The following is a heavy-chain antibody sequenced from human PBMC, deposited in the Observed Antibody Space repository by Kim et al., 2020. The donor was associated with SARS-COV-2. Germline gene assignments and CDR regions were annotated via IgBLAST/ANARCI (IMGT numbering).Heavy chain of an antibody. D-gene: IGHD6-19*01. V-gene: IGHV3-9*01. CDR1: GFTFDDYA. CDR2: ISWNSGSI. J-gene: IGHJ6*02. CDR3: AKDKVGIIAVAGTWAYGMDV. Sequence: GGSLRLSCAASGFTFDDYAMHWVRQAPGKGLEWVSGISWNSGSIGYADSVKGRFTISRDNAKNSLYLQMNSLRAEDTALYYCAKDKVGIIAVAGTWAYGMDVWGQGTTVTVSS.